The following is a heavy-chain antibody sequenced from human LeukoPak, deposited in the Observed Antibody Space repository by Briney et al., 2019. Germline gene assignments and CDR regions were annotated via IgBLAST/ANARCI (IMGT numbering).Heavy chain of an antibody. D-gene: IGHD2-8*01. J-gene: IGHJ4*02. V-gene: IGHV3-74*01. Sequence: GGCLRVSCVASGFTFRSYWLHWVRQAPGKGLVCVSRINTDGSSTSYADSVKGRFTISRDNAKNTLYLQMNSLRAEDTAVYYCARDLGPFVRPLVYWGRGTLVAVSS. CDR2: INTDGSST. CDR3: ARDLGPFVRPLVY. CDR1: GFTFRSYW.